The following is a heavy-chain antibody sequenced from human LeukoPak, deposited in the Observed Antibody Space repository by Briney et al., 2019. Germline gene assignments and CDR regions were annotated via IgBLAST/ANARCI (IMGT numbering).Heavy chain of an antibody. CDR1: GGSISSSSYY. J-gene: IGHJ6*03. CDR3: ARILVATIRYYMDV. D-gene: IGHD5-12*01. CDR2: IYYSGST. Sequence: SETLSLTCTVSGGSISSSSYYWGWIRQPPGKGLEWIGSIYYSGSTYYNPSLKSRVTISVDTSKNQFSLKLSSVTAADTAVYYCARILVATIRYYMDVWGKGTTVTISS. V-gene: IGHV4-39*01.